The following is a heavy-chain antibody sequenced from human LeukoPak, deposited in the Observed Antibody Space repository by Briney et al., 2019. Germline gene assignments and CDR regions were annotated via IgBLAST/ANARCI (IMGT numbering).Heavy chain of an antibody. D-gene: IGHD3-9*01. Sequence: SETLSLTCTVSGGSISSSSYYWGWIRQPPGKGLEWIGSIYYSGSTYYNPSLKSRVTISVDTSKNQFSLKLSSVTAADTAVYYCVRDGMIFWGPPIDYWGQGTLVTVSS. V-gene: IGHV4-39*07. CDR3: VRDGMIFWGPPIDY. CDR1: GGSISSSSYY. J-gene: IGHJ4*02. CDR2: IYYSGST.